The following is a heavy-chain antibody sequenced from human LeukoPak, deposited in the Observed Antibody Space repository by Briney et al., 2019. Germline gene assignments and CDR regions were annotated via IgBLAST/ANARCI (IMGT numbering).Heavy chain of an antibody. CDR1: GGSISSYY. V-gene: IGHV4-59*08. CDR2: ISYSRSA. D-gene: IGHD5-18*01. Sequence: SETLSLTCSVSGGSISSYYWSWIRQPPGKGLEWIGYISYSRSAKYSPSLKSRVTISVDMSKTQFSLKLSSVTAADTAVYYCARYSSGSYYYSGMDVWGQGTTVTVSS. J-gene: IGHJ6*02. CDR3: ARYSSGSYYYSGMDV.